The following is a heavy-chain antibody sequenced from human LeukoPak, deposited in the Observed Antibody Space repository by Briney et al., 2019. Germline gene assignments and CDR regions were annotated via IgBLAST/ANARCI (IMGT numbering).Heavy chain of an antibody. J-gene: IGHJ4*02. V-gene: IGHV1-18*01. D-gene: IGHD3-10*01. CDR2: ISAYNGNT. Sequence: ASVKVSCKASGYTFTSYGISWVRQAPGQGLEWMGWISAYNGNTNYAQKLQGRVTMTTDTSTSTAYMELRSLRSDDTAVYCCARSALYMVRGVSDYWGQGTLVTVSS. CDR3: ARSALYMVRGVSDY. CDR1: GYTFTSYG.